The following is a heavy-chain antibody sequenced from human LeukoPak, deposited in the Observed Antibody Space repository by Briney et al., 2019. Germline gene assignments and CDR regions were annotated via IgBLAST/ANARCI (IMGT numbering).Heavy chain of an antibody. J-gene: IGHJ4*02. CDR3: AHLPNGHDDYGDYRLAYYFDY. V-gene: IGHV1-69*13. Sequence: SVKVSCKASGGTFSNYAISWVRQAPGQGLEWMGGIIPIFGTANYAQKFQGRVTITADESTSTAYMELSSLRSEDTAVYYCAHLPNGHDDYGDYRLAYYFDYWGQGTLVTVSS. D-gene: IGHD4-17*01. CDR1: GGTFSNYA. CDR2: IIPIFGTA.